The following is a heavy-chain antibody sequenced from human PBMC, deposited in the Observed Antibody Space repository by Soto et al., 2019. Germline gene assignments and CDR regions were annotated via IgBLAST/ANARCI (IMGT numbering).Heavy chain of an antibody. V-gene: IGHV3-66*01. J-gene: IGHJ4*02. D-gene: IGHD7-27*01. CDR1: GFTVSTKY. Sequence: EVQSVESGGGLVQPGGSLRLSCAASGFTVSTKYMSWVRQAPGKGLEWVSVIYSGGSTFYADSVRGRFTFSRDNSRNTVNLLMYSLRSEDTAGYYCARDPGSADYGGQGTLVT. CDR2: IYSGGST. CDR3: ARDPGSADY.